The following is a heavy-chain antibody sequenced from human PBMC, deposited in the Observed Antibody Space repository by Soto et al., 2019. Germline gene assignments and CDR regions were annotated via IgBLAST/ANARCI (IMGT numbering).Heavy chain of an antibody. J-gene: IGHJ6*03. CDR1: GYTFTSYD. D-gene: IGHD6-19*01. CDR3: ARGTGSYSSGWPYYYYYYMDV. Sequence: ASVKVSCKASGYTFTSYDINWVQQATGQGLEWMGWMNPNSGNTGYAQKFQGRVTMTRNTSISTAYMELSSLRSEDTAVYYCARGTGSYSSGWPYYYYYYMDVWGKGTTVTVSS. V-gene: IGHV1-8*01. CDR2: MNPNSGNT.